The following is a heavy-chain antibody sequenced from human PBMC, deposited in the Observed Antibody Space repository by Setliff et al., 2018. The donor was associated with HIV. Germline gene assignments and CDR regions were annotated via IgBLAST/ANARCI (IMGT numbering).Heavy chain of an antibody. J-gene: IGHJ3*02. V-gene: IGHV4-34*01. Sequence: PSETLSLTCAVYDGSFSGYYWSWIRQPPGKGLEWIGEIDHSGSTNYNPSLKSRVTISVYTSKKQFSLRLSSMTAADTAVYFCARALDNWVGRRAFDIWGQGTMVTVSS. D-gene: IGHD1-1*01. CDR3: ARALDNWVGRRAFDI. CDR1: DGSFSGYY. CDR2: IDHSGST.